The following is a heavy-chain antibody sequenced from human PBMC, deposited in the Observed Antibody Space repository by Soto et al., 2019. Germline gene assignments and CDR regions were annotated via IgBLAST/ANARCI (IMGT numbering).Heavy chain of an antibody. V-gene: IGHV3-21*01. J-gene: IGHJ4*02. CDR3: ARPRPYCGGDRPDS. CDR1: GFTFSSYS. Sequence: PGGSLRLSCAASGFTFSSYSMNWVRQAPGKGLEWVSSISSSSSYIYYADSVKGRFTISRDNAKNSLYLQMNSLRAEDTAVYYCARPRPYCGGDRPDSRGQGTLVTVSS. D-gene: IGHD2-21*02. CDR2: ISSSSSYI.